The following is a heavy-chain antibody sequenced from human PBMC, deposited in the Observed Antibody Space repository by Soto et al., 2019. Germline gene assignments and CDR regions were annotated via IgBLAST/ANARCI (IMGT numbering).Heavy chain of an antibody. D-gene: IGHD3-10*01. J-gene: IGHJ4*02. CDR2: IWHDGMNK. CDR1: GFTSSSYG. V-gene: IGHV3-33*01. Sequence: QVQLVESGGGVVQPERSLTLSCAASGFTSSSYGMHWIRQAPGKGLEWVAVIWHDGMNKYYADSVRGRHTISRDNSKNTLYLHMNSLRAEDTAVYYCARDRGSDDPIDYWGQGTLVTVSS. CDR3: ARDRGSDDPIDY.